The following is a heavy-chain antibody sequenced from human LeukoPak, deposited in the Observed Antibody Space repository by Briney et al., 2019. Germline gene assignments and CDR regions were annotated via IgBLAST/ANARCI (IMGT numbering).Heavy chain of an antibody. V-gene: IGHV1-3*01. Sequence: GASVKVSCKASGYTFTSYAMHWVRQAPGQRLEWMGWINAGNGNTKYSQKLQGRVTITRDTSASTAYMELSSPRSEDTAVYYCARGGQWELLDYWGQGTLVTASS. J-gene: IGHJ4*02. CDR3: ARGGQWELLDY. CDR2: INAGNGNT. CDR1: GYTFTSYA. D-gene: IGHD1-26*01.